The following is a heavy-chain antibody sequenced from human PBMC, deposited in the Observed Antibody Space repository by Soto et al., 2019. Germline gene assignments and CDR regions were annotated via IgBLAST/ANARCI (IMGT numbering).Heavy chain of an antibody. D-gene: IGHD3-3*01. J-gene: IGHJ6*02. Sequence: GASVKVSCKASGYNFSDYGVNWVRQDPGQGLEWMGWISSYSGQTMIPRKFQGRVTMTTDTPTSTGYMELRGLTSDDTALYYCAISTWSLSYFGMTSGAKGPRSPSP. CDR3: AISTWSLSYFGMTS. V-gene: IGHV1-18*04. CDR2: ISSYSGQT. CDR1: GYNFSDYG.